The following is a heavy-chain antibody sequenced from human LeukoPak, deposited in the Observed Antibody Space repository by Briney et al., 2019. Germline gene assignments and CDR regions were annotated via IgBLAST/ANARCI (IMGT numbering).Heavy chain of an antibody. D-gene: IGHD6-19*01. J-gene: IGHJ4*02. CDR1: GFTFDEYG. V-gene: IGHV3-43*02. CDR3: AKDQWQAGGFDY. Sequence: GGSLRLSCAASGFTFDEYGMYWVRQAPGKGLEWVSLINGDGGSTFYADSVKGRFTISRDNSKNSLYLQMNRLRTEDTALYYCAKDQWQAGGFDYWGQGTLVTVSS. CDR2: INGDGGST.